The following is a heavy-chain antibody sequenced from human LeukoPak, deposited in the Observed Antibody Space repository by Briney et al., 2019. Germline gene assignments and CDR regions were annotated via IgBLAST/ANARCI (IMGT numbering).Heavy chain of an antibody. J-gene: IGHJ4*02. CDR3: ATGIVGATPDY. V-gene: IGHV4-34*01. CDR1: GGSFSGYY. D-gene: IGHD1-26*01. Sequence: PSETLSLTCGVYGGSFSGYYWSWIRQPPGKGLEWIGEINHSGSTNYNPSLKSRVTISVDTSKNQFSLKLSSVTAADTAVYYCATGIVGATPDYWGQGTLVTVSS. CDR2: INHSGST.